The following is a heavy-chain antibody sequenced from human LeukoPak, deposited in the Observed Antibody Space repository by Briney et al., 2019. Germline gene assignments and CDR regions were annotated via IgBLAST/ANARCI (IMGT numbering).Heavy chain of an antibody. V-gene: IGHV3-30-3*01. CDR1: GFTFSSYA. D-gene: IGHD2-15*01. Sequence: GGSLRLSCAASGFTFSSYAMHWVRQAPGKGLEWVAVISYDGSNKYYADSVKGRFTISRDNSKNTLYLQMNSLRAEDTAVYYCARDVARKVALYYFDYWGQGTLVTVSS. J-gene: IGHJ4*02. CDR3: ARDVARKVALYYFDY. CDR2: ISYDGSNK.